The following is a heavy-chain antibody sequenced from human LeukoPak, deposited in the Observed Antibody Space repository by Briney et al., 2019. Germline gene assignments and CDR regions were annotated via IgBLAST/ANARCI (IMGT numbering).Heavy chain of an antibody. D-gene: IGHD4-17*01. CDR3: ARDGYGDYYIDY. CDR2: IYAGGST. J-gene: IGHJ4*02. CDR1: GYSISSDNYY. Sequence: PSAPLSLTCTVSGYSISSDNYYWSWIPQPAGKGLEWIGYIYAGGSTTYNPSLESRVTISVDTSKNQFSLKLSSVTAADTAVYYCARDGYGDYYIDYWGQGTLVRVSS. V-gene: IGHV4-61*09.